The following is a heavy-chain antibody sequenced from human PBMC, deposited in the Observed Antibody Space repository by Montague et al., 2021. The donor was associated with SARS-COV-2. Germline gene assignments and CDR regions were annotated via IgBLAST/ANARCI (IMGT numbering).Heavy chain of an antibody. Sequence: SETLSLTCTVSGGSLSSGLFYWGWIRQPPGKGLEWIGSIYTGGTTTNNPSLKSRVTLSVDSSKNQFSLRLDSMAAADTAVYYCARHLAYCAGDCYPDYFDYWGLGTLGTGSS. CDR3: ARHLAYCAGDCYPDYFDY. V-gene: IGHV4-39*01. CDR2: IYTGGTT. D-gene: IGHD2-21*01. CDR1: GGSLSSGLFY. J-gene: IGHJ4*02.